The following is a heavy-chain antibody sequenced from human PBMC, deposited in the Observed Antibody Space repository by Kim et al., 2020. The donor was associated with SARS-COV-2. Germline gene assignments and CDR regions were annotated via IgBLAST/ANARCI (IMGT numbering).Heavy chain of an antibody. D-gene: IGHD2-21*01. Sequence: GGSLRLSCEASGFTFSDYSMNWVRQAPGKGLEWVSYIGEMLLYADSVKGRFTISRDNAQNSLYLEMNSLRDEDTAVYYCVRDHLWAFDIWGQGTMVTVS. CDR2: IGEMLL. CDR3: VRDHLWAFDI. J-gene: IGHJ3*02. CDR1: GFTFSDYS. V-gene: IGHV3-48*02.